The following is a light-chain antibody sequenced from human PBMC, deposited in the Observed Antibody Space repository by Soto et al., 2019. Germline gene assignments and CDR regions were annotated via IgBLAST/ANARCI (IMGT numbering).Light chain of an antibody. Sequence: IVMTQSPATLSVSRGERATLSCRASQSVSSNLAWYQQKPGQAPRLLIYGASTRATGIPARFSGSGSGTEFTLTISSLQSEDVAVYYCQHETFGQGTKLEIK. V-gene: IGKV3-15*01. J-gene: IGKJ2*01. CDR2: GAS. CDR3: QHET. CDR1: QSVSSN.